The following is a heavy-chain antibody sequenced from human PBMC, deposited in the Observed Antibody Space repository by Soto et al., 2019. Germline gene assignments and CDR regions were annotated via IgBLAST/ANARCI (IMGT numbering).Heavy chain of an antibody. CDR1: GGSISSYY. J-gene: IGHJ5*02. CDR3: ARDGNYDIFTGYSSYWFDP. V-gene: IGHV4-59*01. D-gene: IGHD3-9*01. CDR2: IYYRGRT. Sequence: QVQLQESGPGLVKPSETLSLTCTVSGGSISSYYWSWIRQPPGKGLEWMGHIYYRGRTTYHPSLTSRVTISVHTSKNQFSLKLSSVTAADTAVYYCARDGNYDIFTGYSSYWFDPWGQGTLVTVSS.